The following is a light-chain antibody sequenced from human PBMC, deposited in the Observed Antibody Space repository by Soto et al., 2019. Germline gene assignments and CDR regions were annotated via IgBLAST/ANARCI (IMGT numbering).Light chain of an antibody. CDR1: QTIGKY. Sequence: DIQMTQSPSSLSASVGDRVTITCRASQTIGKYLNWYQQKPGKAPKLLIYTASSLQSGVPSRFSGSGSGTDFTLTISSLQPGDFATYYCQQSFNSPVTFGGGTKVDIK. CDR3: QQSFNSPVT. J-gene: IGKJ4*01. CDR2: TAS. V-gene: IGKV1-39*01.